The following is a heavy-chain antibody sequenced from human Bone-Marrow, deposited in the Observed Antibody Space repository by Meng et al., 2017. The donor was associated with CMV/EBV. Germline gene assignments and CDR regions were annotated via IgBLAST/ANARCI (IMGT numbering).Heavy chain of an antibody. CDR1: GYTFTSYG. CDR3: ARDCTKGVCWYYYYYGMDV. V-gene: IGHV1-18*01. Sequence: ASVKVSCKASGYTFTSYGISWVRQAPGQGLEWMGWISAYNGNTNYAQKLQGRVTMTTDTSTSTAYMELRSLRSDDTAVYYCARDCTKGVCWYYYYYGMDVWGQGTTVTVSS. CDR2: ISAYNGNT. J-gene: IGHJ6*02. D-gene: IGHD2-8*01.